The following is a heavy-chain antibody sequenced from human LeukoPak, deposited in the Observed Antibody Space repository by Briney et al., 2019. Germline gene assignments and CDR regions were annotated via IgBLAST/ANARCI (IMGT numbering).Heavy chain of an antibody. V-gene: IGHV4-4*02. J-gene: IGHJ6*03. CDR1: GGSISSSNW. CDR2: IYHSGST. CDR3: ASVNDYGDPLPRYMDV. D-gene: IGHD4-17*01. Sequence: SETLSLTCAVSGGSISSSNWWSWVRRPPGKGLEWIGEIYHSGSTNYNPSLKSRVTISVDKSKNQFSLKLSSVTAADTAVYYCASVNDYGDPLPRYMDVWGKGTAVTVSS.